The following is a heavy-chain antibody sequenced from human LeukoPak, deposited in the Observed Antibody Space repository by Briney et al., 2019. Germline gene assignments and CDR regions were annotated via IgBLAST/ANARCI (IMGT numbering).Heavy chain of an antibody. D-gene: IGHD2-8*01. CDR3: TKLARAPRDFDY. J-gene: IGHJ4*01. CDR1: GFTFSSYS. V-gene: IGHV3-21*04. Sequence: GGSLRLSCAASGFTFSSYSMNWVRQAPGKGLEWVSFISSSSSYIYYADSVKGRFTISRDNAKNSLYLQMNSLRAEDTAVYYCTKLARAPRDFDYWGQGTLVTVSS. CDR2: ISSSSSYI.